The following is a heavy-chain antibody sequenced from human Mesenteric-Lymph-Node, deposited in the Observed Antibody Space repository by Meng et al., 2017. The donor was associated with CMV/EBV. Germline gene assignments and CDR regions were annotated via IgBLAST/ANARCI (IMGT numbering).Heavy chain of an antibody. D-gene: IGHD5-18*01. V-gene: IGHV5-51*01. Sequence: KGSGDSFTSYCIGWVRQMRWKGLEWMVVVHPDDSDTRYRPSFRGQVPISADKSISTAYLQWSSLKASDSAMYYCVISGSYGSDFDYWGQGTLVTVSS. J-gene: IGHJ4*01. CDR2: VHPDDSDT. CDR1: GDSFTSYC. CDR3: VISGSYGSDFDY.